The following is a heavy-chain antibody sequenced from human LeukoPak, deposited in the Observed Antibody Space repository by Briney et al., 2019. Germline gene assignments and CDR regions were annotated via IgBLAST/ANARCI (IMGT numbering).Heavy chain of an antibody. CDR1: GFTFTTYW. CDR3: AKDKDSSGWYQQNAY. D-gene: IGHD6-19*01. J-gene: IGHJ4*02. CDR2: IKQDGSEK. V-gene: IGHV3-7*01. Sequence: PGGSLRLSCAASGFTFTTYWMSWVRQAPGKGLEWVANIKQDGSEKYYVESVKGRFTISRDNAKNSLYLQMNSLRAEDTAVYYCAKDKDSSGWYQQNAYWGQGTLATVSS.